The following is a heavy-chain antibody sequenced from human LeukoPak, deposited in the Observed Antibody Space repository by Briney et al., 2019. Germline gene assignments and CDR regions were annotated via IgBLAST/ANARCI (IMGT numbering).Heavy chain of an antibody. CDR2: ISSSSSTI. CDR3: AKGEADLDY. V-gene: IGHV3-48*01. Sequence: PGGSLRLSCAASGFTFSSYSMNWVRQAPGKGLEWVSYISSSSSTIYYADSVKGRFTISRDNSKNTLYLQMNSLRAEDTAVYYCAKGEADLDYWGQGILVTVSS. J-gene: IGHJ4*02. CDR1: GFTFSSYS. D-gene: IGHD1-26*01.